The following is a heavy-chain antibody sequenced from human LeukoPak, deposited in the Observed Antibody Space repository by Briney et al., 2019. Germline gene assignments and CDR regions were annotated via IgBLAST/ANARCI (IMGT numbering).Heavy chain of an antibody. CDR3: AREQEYYDSSGYHRPFDY. CDR1: GFTVSSNY. Sequence: GGSLRLSCAASGFTVSSNYMSWVRQAPGKGLEWVSVIYSGGSTYYADSVKGRFTISRDNSKNTLYLQMNSLRAEDTAVYYCAREQEYYDSSGYHRPFDYWGQGTLVTVSS. D-gene: IGHD3-22*01. J-gene: IGHJ4*02. CDR2: IYSGGST. V-gene: IGHV3-66*01.